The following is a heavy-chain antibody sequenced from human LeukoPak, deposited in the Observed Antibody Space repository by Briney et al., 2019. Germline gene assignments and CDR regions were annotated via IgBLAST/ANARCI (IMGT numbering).Heavy chain of an antibody. D-gene: IGHD3-22*01. CDR1: VFTFSNAG. CDR3: STTYYYDSSEGY. J-gene: IGHJ4*02. CDR2: IKSKTDGGTT. V-gene: IGHV3-15*07. Sequence: GGCLRLSCAASVFTFSNAGMKWVRQAPWKGLEWVVRIKSKTDGGTTDYAAPVKGRFTISRDDSKNTLYLQMNSLKTEDTAVYYCSTTYYYDSSEGYWGQGTLVTVSS.